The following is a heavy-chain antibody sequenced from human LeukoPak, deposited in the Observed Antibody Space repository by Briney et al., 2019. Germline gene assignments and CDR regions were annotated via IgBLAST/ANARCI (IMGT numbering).Heavy chain of an antibody. D-gene: IGHD3-10*01. CDR1: GFTFDDYD. V-gene: IGHV3-20*04. CDR2: INWNGGSS. Sequence: GGSLRLSCAASGFTFDDYDMSWVRQAPGKGLEWVSGINWNGGSSGYADSVKGRFTISRDNAKNSLYLQMNSLRAEDTALYYCARRDYYGSGSPDYWGQGTLVTVSS. J-gene: IGHJ4*02. CDR3: ARRDYYGSGSPDY.